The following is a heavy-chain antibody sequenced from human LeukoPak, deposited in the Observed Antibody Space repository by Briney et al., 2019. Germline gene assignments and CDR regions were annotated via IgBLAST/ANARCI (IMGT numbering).Heavy chain of an antibody. D-gene: IGHD3-3*01. V-gene: IGHV3-23*01. CDR1: GFTFSSYG. CDR3: ARDRAGGLRFLEWLSAFDY. Sequence: PGGSLRLSCAASGFTFSSYGMSWVRQAPGKGLEWVTGISGSGGNTYYADSVKGRFTISRDNSKNTLYLQMNSLRAEDTAVYYCARDRAGGLRFLEWLSAFDYWGQGTLVTVSS. CDR2: ISGSGGNT. J-gene: IGHJ4*02.